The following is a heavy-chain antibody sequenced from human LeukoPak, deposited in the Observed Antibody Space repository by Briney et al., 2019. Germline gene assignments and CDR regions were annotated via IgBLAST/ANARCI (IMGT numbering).Heavy chain of an antibody. Sequence: PSETLSLTCTVSGGSISSNNYYWGWIRQPPGKGLEWIGNIYYGGSTYYNPSLKSRVAISVDTSKSQFSLKLTSVTAADTAVYYCARVAYDYLWGSPNWFDPWGQGTLVTVSS. CDR1: GGSISSNNYY. D-gene: IGHD3-16*01. CDR2: IYYGGST. J-gene: IGHJ5*02. CDR3: ARVAYDYLWGSPNWFDP. V-gene: IGHV4-39*07.